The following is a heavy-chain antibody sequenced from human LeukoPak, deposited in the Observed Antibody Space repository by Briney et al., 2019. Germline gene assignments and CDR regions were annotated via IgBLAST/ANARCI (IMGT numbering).Heavy chain of an antibody. J-gene: IGHJ4*02. V-gene: IGHV1-18*01. CDR3: AKDRSVLRYFDWLLYMVGWDY. D-gene: IGHD3-9*01. Sequence: ASVKVSCKASGYTFTSYGISWVRQAPGQGLEWMGWISAYNGNTNYAQKLQGRVTMTTDTSTSTAYMELRSLRSDDTAVYYCAKDRSVLRYFDWLLYMVGWDYWGQGTLVTVSS. CDR1: GYTFTSYG. CDR2: ISAYNGNT.